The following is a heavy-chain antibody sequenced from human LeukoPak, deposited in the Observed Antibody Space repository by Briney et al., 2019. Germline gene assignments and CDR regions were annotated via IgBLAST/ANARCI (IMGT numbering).Heavy chain of an antibody. V-gene: IGHV1-2*02. J-gene: IGHJ4*02. D-gene: IGHD1-26*01. CDR3: ERDRRGSYYFFN. CDR2: FNPNSVRT. CDR1: GYAFTGYY. Sequence: SVKLSCKASGYAFTGYYMHRGRQAPGPGLGWMGWFNPNSVRTNYAQKFHGRVATTRGTSIPTAYMQLSRLRSDDTAVYSGERDRRGSYYFFNWGQGTLVTVSS.